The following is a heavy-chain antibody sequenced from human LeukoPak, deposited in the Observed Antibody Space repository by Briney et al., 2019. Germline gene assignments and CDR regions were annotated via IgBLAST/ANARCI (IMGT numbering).Heavy chain of an antibody. V-gene: IGHV1-2*02. CDR1: GYTFTGYY. J-gene: IGHJ4*02. D-gene: IGHD3-3*01. CDR3: ARVSSRTLTIFGFKSGYFDY. Sequence: ASVKVSCKASGYTFTGYYMHWVRQAPGQGLEWMGWINPNSGGTNYAQKFQGRVTMTRDTSISTAYMELSRLRSDDTAVYYCARVSSRTLTIFGFKSGYFDYWGQGTLVTVSS. CDR2: INPNSGGT.